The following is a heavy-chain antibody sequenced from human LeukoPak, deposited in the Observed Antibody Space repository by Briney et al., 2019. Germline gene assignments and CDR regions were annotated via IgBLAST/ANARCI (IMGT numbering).Heavy chain of an antibody. V-gene: IGHV3-11*06. CDR3: ARSRVAGSGSPLYYGMDV. CDR1: GFIFSDYY. J-gene: IGHJ6*02. D-gene: IGHD3-10*01. CDR2: ISRSSSFT. Sequence: GGSLRLSCAASGFIFSDYYMSWICQAPGKGLEFVSNISRSSSFTNYADSVKGRFPISRDNAKKSLYLQMNSLRAEDTAMYYCARSRVAGSGSPLYYGMDVWGQGTTVTASS.